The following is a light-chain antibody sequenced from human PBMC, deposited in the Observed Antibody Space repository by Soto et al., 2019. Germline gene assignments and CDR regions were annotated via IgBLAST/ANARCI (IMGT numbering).Light chain of an antibody. CDR1: QSIDIY. V-gene: IGKV1-39*01. CDR3: PHSSCLLT. J-gene: IGKJ1*01. CDR2: IAS. Sequence: QLTQSPSSLSASVGDRVTITCRASQSIDIYLNWYQQKPGKAPKLLIYIASNLQGGVPSRFRGSGSGTDFSLTIIILQPEDCITFYRPHSSCLLTFG.